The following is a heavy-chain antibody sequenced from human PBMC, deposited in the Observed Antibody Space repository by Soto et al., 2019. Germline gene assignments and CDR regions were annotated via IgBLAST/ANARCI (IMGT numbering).Heavy chain of an antibody. V-gene: IGHV4-39*01. J-gene: IGHJ6*02. Sequence: PSETLSLTCTVSGGPISSSSYYWGWIRQPPGKGLEWIGSIYYSGSTYYNPSLKSRVTISVDTSKNQFSLKLSSVTAADTAVYYCARTYYYDSSGYPNYGMDVWGQGTTVTVSS. CDR1: GGPISSSSYY. CDR3: ARTYYYDSSGYPNYGMDV. CDR2: IYYSGST. D-gene: IGHD3-22*01.